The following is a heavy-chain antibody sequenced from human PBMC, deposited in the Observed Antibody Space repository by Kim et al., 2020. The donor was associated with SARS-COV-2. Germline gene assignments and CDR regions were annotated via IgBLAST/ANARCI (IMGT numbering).Heavy chain of an antibody. Sequence: GGSLRLSCAASGFTFSSYAMSWVRQAPGKGLEWVSVIYTGGSYTYYADSVKGRFTISRDNSKNTVSLQMNSLRAEDTAVYYCVKGYSGNWYYFDYWGQGT. CDR1: GFTFSSYA. CDR3: VKGYSGNWYYFDY. CDR2: IYTGGSYT. J-gene: IGHJ4*02. V-gene: IGHV3-23*03. D-gene: IGHD6-13*01.